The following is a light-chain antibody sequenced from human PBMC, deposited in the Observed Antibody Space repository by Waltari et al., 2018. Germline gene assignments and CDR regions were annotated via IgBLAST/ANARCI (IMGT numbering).Light chain of an antibody. CDR3: ATWGTGLEAGV. CDR2: DND. Sequence: QSLLAQPPSVSAAPGQKVTISCSGSSSNIGNNYVSWYQQLPGTGPKPLIYDNDKRPSGVPDRFAGSKSGTSATLGITGLQTGDEADYYCATWGTGLEAGVFGGGTTLTVL. V-gene: IGLV1-51*01. J-gene: IGLJ2*01. CDR1: SSNIGNNY.